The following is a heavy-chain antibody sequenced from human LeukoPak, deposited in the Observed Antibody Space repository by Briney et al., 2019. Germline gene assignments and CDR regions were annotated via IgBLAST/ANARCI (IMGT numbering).Heavy chain of an antibody. CDR3: ARVPTYYDFWSGYRLDAFDI. Sequence: SQTLSPTCAISGDSVSSNSAAWNWIRQSPSRGLEWLGRTYYRSKWYNDYAVSVKSRITINPDTSKNQFSLQLNSVTPEDTAVYYCARVPTYYDFWSGYRLDAFDIWGQGTMVTVSS. J-gene: IGHJ3*02. V-gene: IGHV6-1*01. CDR2: TYYRSKWYN. CDR1: GDSVSSNSAA. D-gene: IGHD3-3*01.